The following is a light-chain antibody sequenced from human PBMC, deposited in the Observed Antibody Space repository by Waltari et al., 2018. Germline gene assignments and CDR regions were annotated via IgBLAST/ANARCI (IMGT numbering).Light chain of an antibody. J-gene: IGLJ3*02. CDR3: AAWDDSLTGWM. V-gene: IGLV1-44*01. Sequence: QSVLTQPPSASGTPGQRVTISCSGSTSNIGGNTVNWYKQLPGTAPKPLIYSNNQRPSGVPDRFSGAKSGTSASLAISGLQSEDEADYYCAAWDDSLTGWMFGGGTKLTVL. CDR2: SNN. CDR1: TSNIGGNT.